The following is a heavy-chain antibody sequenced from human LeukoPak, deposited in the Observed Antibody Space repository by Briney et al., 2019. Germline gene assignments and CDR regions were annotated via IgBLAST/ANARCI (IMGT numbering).Heavy chain of an antibody. CDR1: GDSISSSAYY. D-gene: IGHD2-8*01. CDR2: ISYTGST. J-gene: IGHJ5*02. Sequence: SETLSLTCTVSGDSISSSAYYWGCIRQPPGKGLEWVGYISYTGSTYYNPSLKSRVTISVDTSKNQFSLKLSSVTAADTAVYYCARHGVYCTNGVCYTFDPWGQGTLVTVSS. V-gene: IGHV4-39*01. CDR3: ARHGVYCTNGVCYTFDP.